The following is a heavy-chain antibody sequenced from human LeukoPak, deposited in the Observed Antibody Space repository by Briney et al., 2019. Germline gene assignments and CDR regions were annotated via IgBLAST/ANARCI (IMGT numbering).Heavy chain of an antibody. D-gene: IGHD6-6*01. Sequence: GGSLRLSCAASGFTFSDYYMSWIRQAPGKGLEWVSYSSRSGSTIYYADSVKGRFTISRDNAKNSLYLQMNSLRAEDTAVYYCARPSSGSSVDYWGQGTLVTVSS. CDR3: ARPSSGSSVDY. CDR1: GFTFSDYY. J-gene: IGHJ4*02. CDR2: SSRSGSTI. V-gene: IGHV3-11*01.